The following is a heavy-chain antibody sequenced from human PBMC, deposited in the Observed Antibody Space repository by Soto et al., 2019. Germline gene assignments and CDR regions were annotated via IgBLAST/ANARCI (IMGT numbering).Heavy chain of an antibody. CDR2: IYYSGST. CDR1: GGSISSYY. CDR3: ARVPIITMVRDHPDYYYYYGMDV. V-gene: IGHV4-59*01. Sequence: SETLSLTCTVSGGSISSYYWSWIRQPPGKGLEWIGYIYYSGSTNYNPSLKSRVTISVDTSKNQFSLKLSSVTAADTAVYYCARVPIITMVRDHPDYYYYYGMDVWGQGTTVTVSS. J-gene: IGHJ6*02. D-gene: IGHD3-10*01.